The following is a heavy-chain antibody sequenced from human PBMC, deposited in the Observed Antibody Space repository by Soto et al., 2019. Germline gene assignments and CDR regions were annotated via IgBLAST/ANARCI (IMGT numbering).Heavy chain of an antibody. CDR1: GFTFSNYA. Sequence: EVQLLESGGGFVQPGGSLRLSCVASGFTFSNYALTWVRQAPGKGLEWVSTISSSGGVTYYADSVKGRFTISRDSFKNTLSLQMNSLRAEDTALYYCVKDQRQGNYYMVWECWGQGTLVTVSS. D-gene: IGHD3-10*01. CDR3: VKDQRQGNYYMVWEC. CDR2: ISSSGGVT. J-gene: IGHJ4*02. V-gene: IGHV3-23*01.